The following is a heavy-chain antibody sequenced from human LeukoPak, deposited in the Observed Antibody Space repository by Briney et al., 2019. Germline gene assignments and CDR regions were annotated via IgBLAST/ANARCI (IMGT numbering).Heavy chain of an antibody. D-gene: IGHD1-26*01. V-gene: IGHV1-24*01. CDR3: ATESGSSHPFDY. J-gene: IGHJ4*02. CDR1: GYTLTELS. Sequence: ASVKVSCKVSGYTLTELSMYWVRQAPGKGLEWMGGFDPEDGETIYAQKFQGRVTMTEDTSTDTAYMELSSLRSEDTAVYYCATESGSSHPFDYWGQGTLVTVSS. CDR2: FDPEDGET.